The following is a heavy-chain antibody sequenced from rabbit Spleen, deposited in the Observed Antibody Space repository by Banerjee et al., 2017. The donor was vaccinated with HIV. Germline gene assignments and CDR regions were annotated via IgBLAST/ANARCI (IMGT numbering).Heavy chain of an antibody. D-gene: IGHD2-1*01. CDR2: INIVTGKS. V-gene: IGHV1S45*01. J-gene: IGHJ6*01. Sequence: QEQLVESGGGLVKPEGSLTLTCKASGVSFSDKDVMCWVRQAPGKGLEWIACINIVTGKSVYASWAKGRFIMSKTSSTTVTLQMTSLTAADTATYFCARSTYGYDDYGDLYYAAMDLWGQGTLVTVS. CDR1: GVSFSDKDV. CDR3: ARSTYGYDDYGDLYYAAMDL.